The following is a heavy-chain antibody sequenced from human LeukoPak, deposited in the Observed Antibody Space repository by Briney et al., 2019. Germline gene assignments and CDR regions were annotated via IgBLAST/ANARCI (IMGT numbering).Heavy chain of an antibody. Sequence: PGGSLRLSCAASGFTVSSNYMSWVRQAPGKGLEWVSVIYSGGSTYYADSVKGRFTISRDNSKNTLYLQMNSLRAEDTAVYYCAKGAPGYCSSTSCYVHYFDYWGQGTLVTVSS. V-gene: IGHV3-66*01. D-gene: IGHD2-2*01. CDR2: IYSGGST. CDR3: AKGAPGYCSSTSCYVHYFDY. J-gene: IGHJ4*02. CDR1: GFTVSSNY.